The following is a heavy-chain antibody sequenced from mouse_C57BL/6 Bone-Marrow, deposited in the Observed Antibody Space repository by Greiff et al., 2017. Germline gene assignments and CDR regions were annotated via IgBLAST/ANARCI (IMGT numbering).Heavy chain of an antibody. Sequence: QVQLQQPGAELVKPGASVKVSCKASGYTFTSYWMHWVKQRPGQGLEWIGRIHPSDSDTNYNQKFKGKATLTVDKSSSTAYMQLGSLTSEDSAVYCCAIWHGSSFYYAMDYWGQGTSVTVSS. V-gene: IGHV1-74*01. D-gene: IGHD1-1*01. J-gene: IGHJ4*01. CDR3: AIWHGSSFYYAMDY. CDR2: IHPSDSDT. CDR1: GYTFTSYW.